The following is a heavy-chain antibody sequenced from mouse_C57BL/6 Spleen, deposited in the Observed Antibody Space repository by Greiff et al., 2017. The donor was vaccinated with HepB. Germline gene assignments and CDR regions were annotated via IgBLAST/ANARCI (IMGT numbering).Heavy chain of an antibody. CDR1: GYTFTSYW. Sequence: QVQLKQPGAELVMPGASVKLSCKASGYTFTSYWMHWVKQRPGQGLEWIGEIDPSDSYTNYNQKFKGKSTLTVDKSSSTDYMQLSSLTSEDSAVYYCAREGDYGSGSAWFAYWGQGTMVTVSA. D-gene: IGHD1-1*01. CDR3: AREGDYGSGSAWFAY. V-gene: IGHV1-69*01. CDR2: IDPSDSYT. J-gene: IGHJ3*01.